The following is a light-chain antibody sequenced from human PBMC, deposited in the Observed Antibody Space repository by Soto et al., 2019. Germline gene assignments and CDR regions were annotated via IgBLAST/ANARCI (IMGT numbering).Light chain of an antibody. CDR1: QGISSY. J-gene: IGKJ5*01. Sequence: IKLNQSPSSLSATVGDRVTIACRASQGISSYLAWYQQKQGKAPQLLIYAASTLQRGVPSRFSGSGSGTDFTLTISSLQPEDFATYYCQQFNNYRFGQGTRLEI. V-gene: IGKV1-9*01. CDR3: QQFNNYR. CDR2: AAS.